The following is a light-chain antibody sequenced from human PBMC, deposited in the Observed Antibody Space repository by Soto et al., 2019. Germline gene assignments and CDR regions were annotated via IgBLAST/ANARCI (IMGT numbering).Light chain of an antibody. CDR2: AAS. Sequence: IPVTQSPASLSASVGARVTFTCRASEDISSYLVWYQQKPGAAHRLLIYAASALHSGVPSRFSGIGSGTDFTLNICRLNPEDGAVYVGQQLNNYPITFGQGTRLEI. CDR1: EDISSY. J-gene: IGKJ5*01. CDR3: QQLNNYPIT. V-gene: IGKV1-9*01.